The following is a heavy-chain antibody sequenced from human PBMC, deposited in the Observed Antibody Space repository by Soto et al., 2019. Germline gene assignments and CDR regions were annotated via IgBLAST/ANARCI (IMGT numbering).Heavy chain of an antibody. CDR3: AKDLIVSTIRMCHAY. CDR1: GFTFSSYA. V-gene: IGHV3-23*01. CDR2: ISGSGGST. Sequence: EVQLLESGGGLVQPGGSLRLSCAASGFTFSSYAMSWVRQAPGKGLEWVSAISGSGGSTYYADSVKGRFTIFRDNSKNTLYLQMNSLRAEDTAVYYCAKDLIVSTIRMCHAYWGQGPLVTVSS. J-gene: IGHJ4*02. D-gene: IGHD5-12*01.